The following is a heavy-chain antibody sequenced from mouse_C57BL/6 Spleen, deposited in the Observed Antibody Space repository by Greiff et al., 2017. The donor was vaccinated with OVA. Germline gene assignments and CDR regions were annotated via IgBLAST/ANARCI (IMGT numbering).Heavy chain of an antibody. CDR3: AKGTDYYGSSYANYAMDY. Sequence: VMLVESGPGLVAPSQSLSITCTVSGFSLTSYGVSWVRQPPGKGLEWLGVIWGDGSTNYHSALISRLSISKDNSKSQVFLKLNSLQTDDTATYYCAKGTDYYGSSYANYAMDYWGQGTSVTVSS. D-gene: IGHD1-1*01. V-gene: IGHV2-3*01. J-gene: IGHJ4*01. CDR1: GFSLTSYG. CDR2: IWGDGST.